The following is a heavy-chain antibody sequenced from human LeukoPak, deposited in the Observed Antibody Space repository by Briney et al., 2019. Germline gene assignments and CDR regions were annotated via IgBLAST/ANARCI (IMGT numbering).Heavy chain of an antibody. CDR3: ARETPINGPVRVFDY. CDR1: GGSISSYY. Sequence: SETLSLTCTVSGGSISSYYWSWIRQPAGKGLEWIGRIYTSGSTNYNPSLKSRVTMSVDTSKNQFSLKLSSVTAADTAVYYCARETPINGPVRVFDYWGQGTLVTVSS. D-gene: IGHD2-2*01. CDR2: IYTSGST. J-gene: IGHJ4*02. V-gene: IGHV4-4*07.